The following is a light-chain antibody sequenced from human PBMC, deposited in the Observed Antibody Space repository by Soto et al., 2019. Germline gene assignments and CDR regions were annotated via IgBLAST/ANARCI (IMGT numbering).Light chain of an antibody. V-gene: IGKV1-9*01. CDR2: AAS. CDR1: QGISSY. CDR3: QQFNSYPLT. Sequence: IQLTQSPSSLSASVGDRVTITCRASQGISSYLAWYQQKPGKVPKLLIYAASTLQSGVPSRFSGSGSGTDFTLTISSLQPEDFATYYCQQFNSYPLTFGGGTKVDIK. J-gene: IGKJ4*01.